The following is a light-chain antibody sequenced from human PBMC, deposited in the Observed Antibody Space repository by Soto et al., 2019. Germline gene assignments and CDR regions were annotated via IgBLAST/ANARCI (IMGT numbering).Light chain of an antibody. V-gene: IGKV1-39*01. J-gene: IGKJ1*01. CDR1: QSVRNY. Sequence: DIQMAQSPSSLSASVGDRVTVTCRTSQSVRNYLNWYQQKLGKAPKLLIYDTSSLQSGVPSRFSGSGSGTDFTLTISSQQPEDFATYYCQQSYSTPQTFGPGTKVEIK. CDR3: QQSYSTPQT. CDR2: DTS.